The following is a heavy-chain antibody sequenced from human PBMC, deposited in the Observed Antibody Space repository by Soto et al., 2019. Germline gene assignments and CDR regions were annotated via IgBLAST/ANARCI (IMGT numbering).Heavy chain of an antibody. D-gene: IGHD6-19*01. CDR3: ARDFPRGAVAGGDY. V-gene: IGHV1-3*05. J-gene: IGHJ4*02. Sequence: QVQLVQSGAEEKKPGASVKVSCKASGYTFTSYAMHWVRQAPGQRLEWMGWINAGNGNTKYSQKFQGRVTITRDTXESTAYMELSSLRSEDTAVYYCARDFPRGAVAGGDYWGQGTLVTVSS. CDR2: INAGNGNT. CDR1: GYTFTSYA.